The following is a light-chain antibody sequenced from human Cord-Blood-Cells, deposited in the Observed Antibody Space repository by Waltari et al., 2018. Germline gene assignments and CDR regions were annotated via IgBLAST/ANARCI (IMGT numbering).Light chain of an antibody. CDR1: QSIGSY. J-gene: IGKJ1*01. V-gene: IGKV1-39*01. CDR2: AAS. CDR3: QQSYSTPWT. Sequence: DIHMTQSPSSLSASVGDRVTITCRASQSIGSYLKWYQQKPGKAPKLLIYAASSLQSGVPSRFSGSGSGTDFTLTISSLQPEDFATYYCQQSYSTPWTFGQGTKVEIK.